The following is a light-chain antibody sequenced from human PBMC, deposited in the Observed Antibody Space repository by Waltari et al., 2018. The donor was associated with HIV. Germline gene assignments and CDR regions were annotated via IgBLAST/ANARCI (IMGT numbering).Light chain of an antibody. CDR2: DDS. Sequence: SYVLTQPPSVSMAPGQTARITCGGNNIGSKSVHWYQQKPGQAPVLVVYDDSDRPSGIPERVSGSNSGNTATLTINRVEAGDEADYYCQVWDSSSDHLFVFGTGTKVTVL. CDR1: NIGSKS. J-gene: IGLJ1*01. V-gene: IGLV3-21*02. CDR3: QVWDSSSDHLFV.